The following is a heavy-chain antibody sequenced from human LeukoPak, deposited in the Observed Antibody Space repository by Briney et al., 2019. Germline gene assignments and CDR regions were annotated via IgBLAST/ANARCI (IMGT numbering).Heavy chain of an antibody. Sequence: GGSLRLSCAASGFTVSSNYMSWVRQAPGKGLEWVSTISGGGDATYYADSVKGRFTISRDNSKNTLYLQMNSLRAEDAAVYYCAKAPLGRCTGAICYSFDYWGQGTLVTVSS. D-gene: IGHD2-8*02. CDR3: AKAPLGRCTGAICYSFDY. CDR2: ISGGGDAT. J-gene: IGHJ4*02. V-gene: IGHV3-23*01. CDR1: GFTVSSNY.